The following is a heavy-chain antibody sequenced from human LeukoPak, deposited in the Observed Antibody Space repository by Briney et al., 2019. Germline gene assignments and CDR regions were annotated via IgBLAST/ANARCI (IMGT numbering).Heavy chain of an antibody. J-gene: IGHJ4*02. V-gene: IGHV4-39*01. CDR1: GGSISSGTYY. CDR2: IYYSGST. D-gene: IGHD3-10*01. CDR3: ARLYAGTRPPDY. Sequence: SETLSLTCIVSGGSISSGTYYWGWIRQPPGKGLEWIGSIYYSGSTYYNPSLKSRVTISVDTSKSQFSLKLSSVTAADTAVYYCARLYAGTRPPDYWGQGTLVTVSS.